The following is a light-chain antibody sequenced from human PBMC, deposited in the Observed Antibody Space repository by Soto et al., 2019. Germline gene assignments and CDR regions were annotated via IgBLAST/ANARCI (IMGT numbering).Light chain of an antibody. V-gene: IGKV3-11*01. J-gene: IGKJ5*01. CDR1: HTVLNY. CDR2: DTS. Sequence: EVVLTQSPATLSLSPGETATLSCRASHTVLNYLAWFQQKPGQAPRLLIYDTSNRATGTPARFSGSGSGTDFTLTISSLEPEDVAVYYCQQRYSWPPITFGQGTRLEIK. CDR3: QQRYSWPPIT.